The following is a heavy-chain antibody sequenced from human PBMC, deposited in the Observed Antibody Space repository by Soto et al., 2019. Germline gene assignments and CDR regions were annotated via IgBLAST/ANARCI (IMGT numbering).Heavy chain of an antibody. J-gene: IGHJ6*02. D-gene: IGHD2-8*01. CDR1: GGTFSSYA. CDR3: ARDLCTNGVCPAGYYYGMYV. Sequence: QVQLVQSGAEVKKPGSSVKVSCKASGGTFSSYAISWVRQAPGQGLEWMGGIIPIFGTANYAQKFQGRVTITADETTSTAYMELSSLRSEDTAVYYCARDLCTNGVCPAGYYYGMYVWGQGTTVTVSS. CDR2: IIPIFGTA. V-gene: IGHV1-69*12.